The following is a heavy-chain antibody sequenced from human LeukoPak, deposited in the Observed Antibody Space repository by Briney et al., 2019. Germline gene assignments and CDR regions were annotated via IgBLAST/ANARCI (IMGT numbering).Heavy chain of an antibody. V-gene: IGHV3-33*01. J-gene: IGHJ4*02. CDR3: AREQYSSSWLDY. Sequence: GGSLRLSCAASGFTFSSYAMHWVRQAPGKGLEWVAVIWYDGSNKYYADSVKGRFTISRDNSKNTLYLQMNSLRAEDTAVYYCAREQYSSSWLDYWGQGTLVTVSS. CDR1: GFTFSSYA. D-gene: IGHD6-13*01. CDR2: IWYDGSNK.